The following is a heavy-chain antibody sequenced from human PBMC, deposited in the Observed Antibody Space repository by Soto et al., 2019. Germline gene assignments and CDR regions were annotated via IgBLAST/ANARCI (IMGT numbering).Heavy chain of an antibody. V-gene: IGHV1-69*13. J-gene: IGHJ6*03. CDR3: ATLPITMVRGVISGAYYYYYYMDV. CDR2: IIPIFGTA. CDR1: GYTFTSYG. D-gene: IGHD3-10*01. Sequence: GASVKVSCKASGYTFTSYGISWVRQAPGQGLEWMGGIIPIFGTANYAQKFQGRVTITADESTSTAYMELSSLRSEDTAVYYCATLPITMVRGVISGAYYYYYYMDVWGKGTTVTVSS.